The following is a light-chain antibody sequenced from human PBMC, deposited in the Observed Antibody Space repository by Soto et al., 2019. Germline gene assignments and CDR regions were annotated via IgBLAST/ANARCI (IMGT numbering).Light chain of an antibody. CDR1: QSISSD. CDR2: HAS. J-gene: IGKJ1*01. CDR3: HQYNNWHPWT. V-gene: IGKV1-13*01. Sequence: IQMTQSPSSLSACVVDRVTITCRASQSISSDLNCYQQTPGTAPKLLLYHASTLESGVPSRFSGSGSGTEFTLTISSLQSEDFAVYYCHQYNNWHPWTFGQGTRWIS.